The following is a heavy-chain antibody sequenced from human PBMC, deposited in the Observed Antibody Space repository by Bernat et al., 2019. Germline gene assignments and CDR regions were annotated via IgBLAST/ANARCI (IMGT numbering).Heavy chain of an antibody. CDR3: ARDQYPPNYYDSSGYYYLFDY. V-gene: IGHV1-46*03. Sequence: QVQLVQSGAEVKKPGASVKVSCKASGYTFTSYYMHWVRQAPGQGLEWMGIINPSGGSTSYAQKFQGRVTMTRDTSTSTVYMELSSLRSEDTAVYYCARDQYPPNYYDSSGYYYLFDYWGQGTLVTVSS. CDR2: INPSGGST. CDR1: GYTFTSYY. D-gene: IGHD3-22*01. J-gene: IGHJ4*02.